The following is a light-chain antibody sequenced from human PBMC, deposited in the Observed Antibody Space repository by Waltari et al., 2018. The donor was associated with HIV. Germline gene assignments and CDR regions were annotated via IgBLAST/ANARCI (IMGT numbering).Light chain of an antibody. CDR1: SSNIGHNY. CDR2: DRS. Sequence: QSVLTQPPSVSAAPGQKVTISCSGSSSNIGHNYVSWYQQFPGAAPRRLIYDRSKRPSGIPNRFSGSKSGTSATLGITGLKTGDEADYYCGTWDSSLSVWVFGGGTKLTVL. J-gene: IGLJ3*02. V-gene: IGLV1-51*01. CDR3: GTWDSSLSVWV.